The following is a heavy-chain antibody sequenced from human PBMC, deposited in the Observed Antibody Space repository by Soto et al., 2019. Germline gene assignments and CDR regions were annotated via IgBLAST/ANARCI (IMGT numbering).Heavy chain of an antibody. D-gene: IGHD2-8*01. V-gene: IGHV3-21*01. J-gene: IGHJ3*02. CDR2: ISSSSSYI. CDR3: AREGGCTNGVCYRRAFDI. Sequence: PGGSLRLSCAASGFTFSSYSMNWVRQAPGKGLEWVSSISSSSSYIYYADSVKGRFTISRDNAKNSLYLQMNSLRAEDTAVYYCAREGGCTNGVCYRRAFDIWGQGTRVTV. CDR1: GFTFSSYS.